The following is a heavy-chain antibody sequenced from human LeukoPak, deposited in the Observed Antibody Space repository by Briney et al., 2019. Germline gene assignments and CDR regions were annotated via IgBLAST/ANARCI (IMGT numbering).Heavy chain of an antibody. J-gene: IGHJ4*02. CDR1: GFTFSSYA. CDR2: ISGSGGST. V-gene: IGHV3-23*01. D-gene: IGHD3-10*01. Sequence: PRGSLRLSCAASGFTFSSYAMSWVRQAPGKGLEWVSAISGSGGSTYYADSVKGRFTISRDNSKNTLYLQMNSLRAEDTAVYYCAKDLRNLWFGGRQNDYWGQGTLVTVSS. CDR3: AKDLRNLWFGGRQNDY.